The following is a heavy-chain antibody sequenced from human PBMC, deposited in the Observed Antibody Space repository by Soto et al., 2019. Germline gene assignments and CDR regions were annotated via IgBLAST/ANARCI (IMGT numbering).Heavy chain of an antibody. CDR2: ISYNGGNR. Sequence: QVQLVESGGGVVQPGRSLRLSCAASGFTFSNYAMHWVRQAPGKGLECVAVISYNGGNRFYRDYVKGRFTISRDNSKNTVHLKIDSLRYEDAAVYYCARGDREDTAVVIGVRPGEYGVDVWGQGTTVNVSS. D-gene: IGHD2-15*01. CDR3: ARGDREDTAVVIGVRPGEYGVDV. V-gene: IGHV3-30*04. CDR1: GFTFSNYA. J-gene: IGHJ6*02.